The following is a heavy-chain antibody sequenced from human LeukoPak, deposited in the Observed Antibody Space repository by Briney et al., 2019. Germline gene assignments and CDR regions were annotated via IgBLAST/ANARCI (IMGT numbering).Heavy chain of an antibody. CDR2: IKQDGSEK. J-gene: IGHJ4*02. CDR1: GFTFTSYW. V-gene: IGHV3-7*01. CDR3: ARVSKTYSYGYLNDY. Sequence: GGSLRLSCAASGFTFTSYWMSWVRQAPGKGLEWVANIKQDGSEKYYVDSVKGRFTISRDNAKNSLYLQMNSLRAEDSAVYYCARVSKTYSYGYLNDYWGQGTLVTVSS. D-gene: IGHD5-18*01.